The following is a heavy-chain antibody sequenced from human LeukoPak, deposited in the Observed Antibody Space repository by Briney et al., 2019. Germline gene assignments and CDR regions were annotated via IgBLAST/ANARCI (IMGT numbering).Heavy chain of an antibody. CDR2: INPNSAGT. CDR3: AREDSGWYVDY. J-gene: IGHJ4*02. CDR1: GYTITGYY. V-gene: IGHV1-2*02. Sequence: GASVKVSCKASGYTITGYYIHWVRQAPGQGLEWMGWINPNSAGTNYAQKFEGRVTMTRDTSISTAYMELSRLRSGDTAVYYCAREDSGWYVDYWGQGTLVTVSS. D-gene: IGHD6-19*01.